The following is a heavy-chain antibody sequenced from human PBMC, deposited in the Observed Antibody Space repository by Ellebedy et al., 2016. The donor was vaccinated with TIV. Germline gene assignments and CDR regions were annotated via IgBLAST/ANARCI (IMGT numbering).Heavy chain of an antibody. Sequence: SETLSLXXTVSGGSISSSSYYWGWIRQPPGKGLEWIGSIYYSGSTYYNPSLKSRVTISVDTSKNQFSLKLSSVTAADTAVYYCARQAAPLNYDFSPRGMDVWGKGTTVTVSS. D-gene: IGHD3-3*01. CDR2: IYYSGST. CDR1: GGSISSSSYY. V-gene: IGHV4-39*01. CDR3: ARQAAPLNYDFSPRGMDV. J-gene: IGHJ6*03.